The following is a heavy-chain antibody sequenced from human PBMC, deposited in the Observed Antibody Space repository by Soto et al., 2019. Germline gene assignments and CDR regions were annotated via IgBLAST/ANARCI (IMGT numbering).Heavy chain of an antibody. Sequence: QVQLVQSGAEVKKPGSSVKVSCKASVGTFSSYAISWVRQAPGQGLEWMGGIIPILGTANYAQKFQGRVTITADESTSTAYMELSSLRSEDTAVYYCASRWAAARPGGYYYYYGMDVWGQGTTVTVSS. CDR3: ASRWAAARPGGYYYYYGMDV. V-gene: IGHV1-69*01. J-gene: IGHJ6*02. CDR1: VGTFSSYA. D-gene: IGHD6-6*01. CDR2: IIPILGTA.